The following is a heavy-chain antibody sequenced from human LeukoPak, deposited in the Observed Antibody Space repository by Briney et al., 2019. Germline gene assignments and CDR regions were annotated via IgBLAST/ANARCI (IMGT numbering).Heavy chain of an antibody. J-gene: IGHJ4*02. CDR3: ARVVYYYGSGYDY. D-gene: IGHD3-10*01. CDR1: GYTFTSHY. V-gene: IGHV1-46*01. CDR2: INPSDGST. Sequence: ASVKVSCKASGYTFTSHYMHWVRQAPGQGREWMGIINPSDGSTDYAQKFQGRVTMTRDTSTSTVHMELSSLRSEDTAVYFCARVVYYYGSGYDYWGQGTLVTVSS.